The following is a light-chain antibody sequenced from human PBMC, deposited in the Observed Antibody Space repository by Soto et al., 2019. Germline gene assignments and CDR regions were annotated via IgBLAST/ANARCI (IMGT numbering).Light chain of an antibody. CDR1: QPISSW. CDR3: QHYNSYSEA. CDR2: KAS. V-gene: IGKV1-5*03. J-gene: IGKJ1*01. Sequence: DIQMTQSPSTLSGSVGDRVTITCRASQPISSWLAGYQQKPGKAPKLLIYKASTLKSGVPSRFSGSGSGTEFTLTISSLQPDDFATYYFQHYNSYSEAFGQGTKVELK.